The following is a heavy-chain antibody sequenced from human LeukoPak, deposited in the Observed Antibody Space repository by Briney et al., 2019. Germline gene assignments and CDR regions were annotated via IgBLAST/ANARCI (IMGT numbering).Heavy chain of an antibody. CDR2: IYTSGST. CDR3: ARDRDNGGDSGYDYCFDY. Sequence: KPSETLSLTCTVSGGSISSYYWSWIRQPAGKGLEWIGRIYTSGSTNYNPSLKSRVTMSVDTSKNQFSLKLSSVTAADTAVYYCARDRDNGGDSGYDYCFDYWGQGTLVTVSS. CDR1: GGSISSYY. J-gene: IGHJ4*02. V-gene: IGHV4-4*07. D-gene: IGHD5-12*01.